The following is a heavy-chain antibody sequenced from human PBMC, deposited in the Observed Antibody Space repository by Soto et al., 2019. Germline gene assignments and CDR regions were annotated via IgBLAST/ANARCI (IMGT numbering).Heavy chain of an antibody. CDR2: ITHRGST. CDR1: GGSFSGYY. V-gene: IGHV4-34*01. Sequence: QVQLQQWGAGLLKPSETLSLTCAGYGGSFSGYYWSWIRQPTGKGLEWIGEITHRGSTNYNPSLKRRVTIPGDTSQNQFSLNLSSVTAADTAVYYCARDRYGDYGAFDIWGQGTMVTVSS. CDR3: ARDRYGDYGAFDI. D-gene: IGHD4-17*01. J-gene: IGHJ3*02.